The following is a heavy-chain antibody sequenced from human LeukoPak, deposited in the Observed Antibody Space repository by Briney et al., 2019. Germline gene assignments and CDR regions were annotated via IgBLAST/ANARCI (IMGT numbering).Heavy chain of an antibody. CDR1: GFTFSSYA. Sequence: PGGSLRLSCAASGFTFSSYAMSWVRQAPGKGLEWVSAISGSGGSTYYADSVKGRFTISRDNSKNTLYLQMNSLRAEDTAVYYCAKGVTDYLGTSRDFDYWGQGTLVTVSS. CDR2: ISGSGGST. CDR3: AKGVTDYLGTSRDFDY. V-gene: IGHV3-23*01. D-gene: IGHD5-12*01. J-gene: IGHJ4*02.